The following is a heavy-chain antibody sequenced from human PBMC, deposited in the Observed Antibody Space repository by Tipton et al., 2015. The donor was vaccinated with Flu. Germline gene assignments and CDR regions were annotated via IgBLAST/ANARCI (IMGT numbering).Heavy chain of an antibody. J-gene: IGHJ4*02. V-gene: IGHV3-33*01. CDR3: ARDGVLRQWLVGGYFDY. CDR1: GFTFSSYG. Sequence: SLRLSCAASGFTFSSYGMHWVRQAPGKGLEWVAVIWYDGSNKYYADSVKGRFTISRDNSKNTLYLQMNSLRAEDTAVYYCARDGVLRQWLVGGYFDYWGQGTLVTVSS. D-gene: IGHD6-19*01. CDR2: IWYDGSNK.